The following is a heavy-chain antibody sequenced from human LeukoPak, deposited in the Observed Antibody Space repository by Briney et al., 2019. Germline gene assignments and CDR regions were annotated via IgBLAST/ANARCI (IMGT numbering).Heavy chain of an antibody. CDR2: ISYDGSNK. V-gene: IGHV3-30*04. J-gene: IGHJ3*02. CDR1: GFTFSSYA. Sequence: GGSLRLSCAASGFTFSSYAMHWVRQAPGKGLDWGAVISYDGSNKYYADSVKGRFTISRDNSKNTLYLQMNSLRAEDTAVYYCARSVDDAFDIWGQGTIVTVSS. CDR3: ARSVDDAFDI.